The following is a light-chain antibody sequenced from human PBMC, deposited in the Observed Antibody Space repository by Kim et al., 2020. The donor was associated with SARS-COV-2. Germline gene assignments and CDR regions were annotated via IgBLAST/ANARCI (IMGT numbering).Light chain of an antibody. CDR2: DVS. CDR1: RSDIGGYNL. CDR3: SSYTSSSTNV. Sequence: QSALTQPASLSGSPGQSITISCSGTRSDIGGYNLVSWYQQHPGRAPKLMIYDVSKRPSGVSNRFSGSKLGNTASLTISGLQAEDEADYYCSSYTSSSTNVFGAGTKVTVL. V-gene: IGLV2-14*02. J-gene: IGLJ1*01.